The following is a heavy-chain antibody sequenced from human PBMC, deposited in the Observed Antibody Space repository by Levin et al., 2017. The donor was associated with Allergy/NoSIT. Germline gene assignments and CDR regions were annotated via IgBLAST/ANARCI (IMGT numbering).Heavy chain of an antibody. CDR3: ARVPNCRSTGCYSYGMDV. D-gene: IGHD2-2*01. CDR2: IYRGETT. V-gene: IGHV3-53*01. CDR1: GFIVSSHY. Sequence: ETLSLTCAASGFIVSSHYMSWVRQAPGKGLEWVSVIYRGETTFYGDSVKGRFTISRDNSKNTLYLQMNSLRAEDTAVYYCARVPNCRSTGCYSYGMDVWGQGTTVTVSS. J-gene: IGHJ6*02.